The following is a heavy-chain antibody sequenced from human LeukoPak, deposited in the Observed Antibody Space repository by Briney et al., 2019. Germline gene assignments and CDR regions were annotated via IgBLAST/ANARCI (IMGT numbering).Heavy chain of an antibody. D-gene: IGHD6-19*01. V-gene: IGHV4-38-2*02. CDR3: ARGGRSYSSGWRGPFDY. CDR1: GYSISSGYY. Sequence: SETLSLTCSVSGYSISSGYYWGWIRQPPGKGLEWIGSIYHSGSTYYNPSLKSRVTISVDTSKKQFSLKLSSVTAADTAVYYCARGGRSYSSGWRGPFDYWGQGTLVTVSS. J-gene: IGHJ4*02. CDR2: IYHSGST.